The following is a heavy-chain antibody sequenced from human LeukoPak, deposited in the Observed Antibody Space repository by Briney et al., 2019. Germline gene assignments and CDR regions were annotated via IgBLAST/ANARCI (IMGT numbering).Heavy chain of an antibody. CDR2: INPNSGGT. J-gene: IGHJ1*01. CDR1: GYTFTGYY. V-gene: IGHV1-2*02. D-gene: IGHD2-21*02. CDR3: ARGPEDLPVVVTAIEYFQH. Sequence: ASVKVSCKASGYTFTGYYMHEVRQAPGQGLEWMGWINPNSGGTNYAQKFQGRVTMTRDTSISTAYMELSRLRSDDTAVYFCARGPEDLPVVVTAIEYFQHWGQGTLVTVSS.